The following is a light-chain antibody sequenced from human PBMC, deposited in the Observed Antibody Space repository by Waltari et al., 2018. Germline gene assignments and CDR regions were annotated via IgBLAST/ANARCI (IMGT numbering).Light chain of an antibody. CDR3: LQHKTYPYA. V-gene: IGKV1-17*03. CDR1: QAINVF. Sequence: DIQMTQSPSVMYASVGDRVTITCRASQAINVFAGWFQQRPGEAPRRLIYAASTLQIGVPSRFSGSGYGTEFTLTISSLQPEDFATYYCLQHKTYPYAFGQGTRVEIK. CDR2: AAS. J-gene: IGKJ2*01.